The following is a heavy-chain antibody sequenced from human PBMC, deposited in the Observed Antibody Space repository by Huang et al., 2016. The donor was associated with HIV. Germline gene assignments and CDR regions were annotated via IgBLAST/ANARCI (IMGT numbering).Heavy chain of an antibody. J-gene: IGHJ4*02. CDR3: AREKAADSAWYGVYYFDY. CDR1: GGSFSGYY. V-gene: IGHV4-34*01. Sequence: QVQLRQWGAGLVKPSETLSLTCAVYGGSFSGYYWTWIRQSPGKGLEWIGDINHIGKTNYQPSLKMRVTISKDTAKNQFSLQLTSVSAADTGVYFCAREKAADSAWYGVYYFDYWGEGALVTVTS. D-gene: IGHD6-19*01. CDR2: INHIGKT.